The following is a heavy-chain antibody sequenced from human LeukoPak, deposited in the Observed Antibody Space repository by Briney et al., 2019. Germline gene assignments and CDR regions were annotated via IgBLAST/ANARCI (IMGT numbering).Heavy chain of an antibody. J-gene: IGHJ4*02. Sequence: ASVRVSCKASGNTFIGYYIHWVRQAPGQGLEWMGWINPNSGGTNYAQKFQGRVTMTRDTSISTAYMELSSLRSDDTAVYYCASGFPTDASGHWPPRGSYWGQGTLVTVSS. CDR3: ASGFPTDASGHWPPRGSY. CDR2: INPNSGGT. CDR1: GNTFIGYY. V-gene: IGHV1-2*02. D-gene: IGHD3-16*01.